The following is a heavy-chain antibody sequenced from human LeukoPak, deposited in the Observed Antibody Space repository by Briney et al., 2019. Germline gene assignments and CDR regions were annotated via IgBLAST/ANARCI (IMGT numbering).Heavy chain of an antibody. CDR2: ISSNGGST. D-gene: IGHD5-12*01. V-gene: IGHV3-64*01. CDR3: ARAVGGGYDYVFDY. CDR1: GFTFSSYA. Sequence: GGSLRLSCAASGFTFSSYAMHWVRQAPGKGLEYVSAISSNGGSTYYANSVEGRFTISRDNSKNTLYLQMGSLRAEDMAVYYCARAVGGGYDYVFDYWGQGTLVTVSS. J-gene: IGHJ4*02.